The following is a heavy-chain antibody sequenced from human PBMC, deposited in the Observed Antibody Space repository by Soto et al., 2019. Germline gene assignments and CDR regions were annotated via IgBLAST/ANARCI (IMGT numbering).Heavy chain of an antibody. CDR1: GFTFSSYG. D-gene: IGHD4-17*01. Sequence: QVQLVESGGGVVQPGRSLRLSCAASGFTFSSYGMHWVRQAPGKGLEWVAVISYDGSNKYYADSVKGRFTISRDNSKNTLYLQMNSLRAEDTAVYYCAKDSHGHYVEYFDYWGQGNLVTVSS. V-gene: IGHV3-30*18. CDR3: AKDSHGHYVEYFDY. J-gene: IGHJ4*02. CDR2: ISYDGSNK.